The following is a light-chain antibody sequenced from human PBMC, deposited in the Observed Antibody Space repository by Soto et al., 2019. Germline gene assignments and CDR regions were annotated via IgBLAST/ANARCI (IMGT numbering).Light chain of an antibody. V-gene: IGLV2-23*01. CDR2: EGT. CDR3: CSYAGSSTMI. J-gene: IGLJ2*01. CDR1: SSDVGSYRF. Sequence: QSVLTQPASVSGSPGQSITISCTGTSSDVGSYRFVSWYQHHPGKVPKVIIYEGTKRPSGVPDRFSGSKSGNTASLTISGLQSEDEADYFCCSYAGSSTMIFGGGTKVTVL.